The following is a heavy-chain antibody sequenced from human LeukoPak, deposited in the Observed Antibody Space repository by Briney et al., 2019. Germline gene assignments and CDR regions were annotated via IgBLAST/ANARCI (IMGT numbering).Heavy chain of an antibody. D-gene: IGHD2-2*01. CDR2: IKQDGSEK. V-gene: IGHV3-7*01. CDR1: GFTFSSYW. J-gene: IGHJ4*02. CDR3: ARGGPRSTSAVDY. Sequence: GGSLRLSXAASGFTFSSYWMSWVRQAPGKGLEWVANIKQDGSEKYYVDSVKGRFTISRVNAKNSLYLQMNSLRAEDTAVYYCARGGPRSTSAVDYWGQGTLVTVSS.